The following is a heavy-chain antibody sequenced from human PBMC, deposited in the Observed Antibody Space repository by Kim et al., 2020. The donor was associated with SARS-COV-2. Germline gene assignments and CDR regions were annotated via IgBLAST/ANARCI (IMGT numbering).Heavy chain of an antibody. D-gene: IGHD2-2*01. CDR1: GFTFSSYG. Sequence: GGSLRLSCAASGFTFSSYGMHWVRQAPGKGLEWVAVISYDGSNKYYADSVKGRFTISRDNSKNTLYLQMNSLRAEDTAVYYCAKDDCSSTSCYLYYYGM. CDR2: ISYDGSNK. V-gene: IGHV3-30*18. J-gene: IGHJ6*01. CDR3: AKDDCSSTSCYLYYYGM.